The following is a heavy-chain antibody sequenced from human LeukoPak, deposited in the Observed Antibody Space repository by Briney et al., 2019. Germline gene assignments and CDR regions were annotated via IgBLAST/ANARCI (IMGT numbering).Heavy chain of an antibody. Sequence: PGGSLRLSCAASGFTFSSYAMSWVRQAPGKGLEWVSSISGSGGSTYYSGSVKGRFTISRDNSKNTLYLQLNSLRAEDTAVYYCAKDRSSGWYDAFDIWGQGTMVIVSS. CDR2: ISGSGGST. CDR1: GFTFSSYA. CDR3: AKDRSSGWYDAFDI. D-gene: IGHD6-19*01. J-gene: IGHJ3*02. V-gene: IGHV3-23*01.